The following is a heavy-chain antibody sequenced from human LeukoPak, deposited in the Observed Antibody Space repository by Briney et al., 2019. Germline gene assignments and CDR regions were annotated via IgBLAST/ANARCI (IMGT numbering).Heavy chain of an antibody. J-gene: IGHJ6*03. Sequence: PGGSQRLSCAASGFTFDDYGMSWVRQAPGKGLEWVSGINWNGGSTGYADSVKGRFTISRDNAKNSLYLQMNSLRAEDTALYYCARTHDYGDYATYYMDVWGKGTTVTVSS. D-gene: IGHD4-17*01. V-gene: IGHV3-20*04. CDR3: ARTHDYGDYATYYMDV. CDR2: INWNGGST. CDR1: GFTFDDYG.